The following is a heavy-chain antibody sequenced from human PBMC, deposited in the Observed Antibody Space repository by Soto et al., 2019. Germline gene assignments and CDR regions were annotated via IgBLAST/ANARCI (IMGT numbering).Heavy chain of an antibody. CDR3: ARGSYCSGGSCSDDAFDI. D-gene: IGHD2-15*01. Sequence: GGSLRLSCAASGFTFSDYYMSWIRQAPGKGLEWVSYISSSGSTIYYADSVKGRFTISRDNAKNSLYLQMNSLRAEDTAVYYCARGSYCSGGSCSDDAFDIWGQGTMVTVSS. CDR2: ISSSGSTI. V-gene: IGHV3-11*01. CDR1: GFTFSDYY. J-gene: IGHJ3*02.